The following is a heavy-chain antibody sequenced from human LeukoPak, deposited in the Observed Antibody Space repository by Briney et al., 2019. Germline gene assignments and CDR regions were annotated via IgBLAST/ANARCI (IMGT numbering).Heavy chain of an antibody. CDR2: INHSGST. V-gene: IGHV4-34*01. J-gene: IGHJ4*02. CDR1: GGSFSGYY. CDR3: ARLNRRKVGDKAVVVPAAHSDY. D-gene: IGHD2-2*01. Sequence: PSETLSLTCAVYGGSFSGYYWSWIRQPPGKGLEWIGEINHSGSTNYNPSLKSRVTISVDTSKNQFSLKLSSVTAADTAVYYCARLNRRKVGDKAVVVPAAHSDYWGQGTLVTVSS.